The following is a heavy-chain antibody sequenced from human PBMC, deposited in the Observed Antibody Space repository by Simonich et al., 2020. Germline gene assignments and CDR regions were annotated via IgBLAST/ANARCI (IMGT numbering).Heavy chain of an antibody. Sequence: EVQLVESGGGLVKPGGSLRLSCAASGFTFSSYSMNWVRQAPGKGREGVSSLSSSSSYIYYADSVKGRFTISRDNAKNSLYLQMNSLRAEDTAVYYCARARGDSSSWYFDYWGQGTLVTVSS. CDR2: LSSSSSYI. D-gene: IGHD6-13*01. CDR1: GFTFSSYS. V-gene: IGHV3-21*01. J-gene: IGHJ4*02. CDR3: ARARGDSSSWYFDY.